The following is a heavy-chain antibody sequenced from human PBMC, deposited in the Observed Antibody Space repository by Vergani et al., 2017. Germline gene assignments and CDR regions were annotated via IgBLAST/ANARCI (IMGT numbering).Heavy chain of an antibody. CDR1: GFTFSTFG. J-gene: IGHJ6*03. D-gene: IGHD2-2*01. CDR3: AKGRYCRSTSCYSYYYYYYMDV. V-gene: IGHV3-30*18. Sequence: QVQLVESGGGVVQPGRSLRLSCAASGFTFSTFGMHWVRQAPGKGLEWVAVISYDGSNKYYEDSVKGRFTISRDNSKNTLYLQMNSLRAEDTAVYFCAKGRYCRSTSCYSYYYYYYMDVWGKGTTVTVSS. CDR2: ISYDGSNK.